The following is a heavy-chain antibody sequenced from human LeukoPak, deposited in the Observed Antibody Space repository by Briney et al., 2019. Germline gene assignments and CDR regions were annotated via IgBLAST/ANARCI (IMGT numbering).Heavy chain of an antibody. CDR2: IGSSGST. V-gene: IGHV3-23*01. Sequence: GGSLRLSCAASGFNFDVFAMTWVRQAPGKGLEWVSAIGSSGSTYYADSVKGRFTISRDNSKSTLFLDMNSLRDDDTAIYYCAIPRWPLEYWGQGSLVIVPS. CDR1: GFNFDVFA. CDR3: AIPRWPLEY. J-gene: IGHJ4*02. D-gene: IGHD5-24*01.